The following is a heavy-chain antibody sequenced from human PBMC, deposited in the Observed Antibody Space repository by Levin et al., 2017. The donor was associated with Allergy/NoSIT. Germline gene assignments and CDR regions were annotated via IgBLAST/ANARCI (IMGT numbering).Heavy chain of an antibody. D-gene: IGHD1-26*01. V-gene: IGHV1-69*13. CDR2: IFPIFGPA. CDR1: GVTSSNYA. J-gene: IGHJ4*02. CDR3: ARDGVGAANFDY. Sequence: GASVKVSCKASGVTSSNYAITWVRQAPGQGLEWMGGIFPIFGPASYAQKFQGRVTILADESTSTSFMELNSLGFEDTAIYYCARDGVGAANFDYWGQGTLVIVSS.